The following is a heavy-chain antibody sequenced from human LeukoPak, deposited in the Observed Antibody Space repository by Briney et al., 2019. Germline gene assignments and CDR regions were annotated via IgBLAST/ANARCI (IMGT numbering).Heavy chain of an antibody. Sequence: SQTLSLTCTVSGDSIRASHWSWIRQPPGKGLEWIGYIYYIGGANYNPSLRGRVTISIDTSKSQFSLKLNSVTAADTAVYYCARIGRHNLLGRYFDLWGRGTLVTVSS. CDR3: ARIGRHNLLGRYFDL. CDR1: GDSIRASH. D-gene: IGHD3-9*01. V-gene: IGHV4-59*01. CDR2: IYYIGGA. J-gene: IGHJ2*01.